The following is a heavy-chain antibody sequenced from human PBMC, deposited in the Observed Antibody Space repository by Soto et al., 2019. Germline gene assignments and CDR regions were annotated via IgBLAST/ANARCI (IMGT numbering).Heavy chain of an antibody. V-gene: IGHV1-8*01. CDR2: MNPNSGNT. J-gene: IGHJ3*02. Sequence: ASVKVACKASGYTFTSYDINWVRQDTGQGLEWMGWMNPNSGNTGYAQKFQGRVTMTRNTSISTAYMELSSLRSEDTAVYYCASGAAAGPDAFDIWGQGTMVTVSS. D-gene: IGHD6-13*01. CDR1: GYTFTSYD. CDR3: ASGAAAGPDAFDI.